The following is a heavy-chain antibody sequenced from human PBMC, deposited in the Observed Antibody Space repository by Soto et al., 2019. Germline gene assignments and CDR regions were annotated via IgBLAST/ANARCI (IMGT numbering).Heavy chain of an antibody. CDR3: AISDYYDGSGFYYDY. CDR2: INPSGGST. D-gene: IGHD3-22*01. J-gene: IGHJ4*02. Sequence: ASVKVSCKASGYIFANHYIHWVRQAPGQGLEWMGIINPSGGSTNYLQKFQGRVTMTRDTSTSTVYMELSSLRSEDTAVYFCAISDYYDGSGFYYDYWGQGSLVTVSS. V-gene: IGHV1-46*01. CDR1: GYIFANHY.